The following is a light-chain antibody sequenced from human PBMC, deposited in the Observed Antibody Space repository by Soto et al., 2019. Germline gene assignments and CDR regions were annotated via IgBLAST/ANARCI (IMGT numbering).Light chain of an antibody. J-gene: IGKJ4*01. Sequence: EIVLTQSPGTLSLSPGERATLSCRASQVVTSNYLAWYQQKPGQAPRLLIYAASSRATGIPDRFSGSGCGTDFTLTISRLEPEDCAVDYCQQYGGSPRVTFGGGTKVEIK. CDR3: QQYGGSPRVT. V-gene: IGKV3-20*01. CDR2: AAS. CDR1: QVVTSNY.